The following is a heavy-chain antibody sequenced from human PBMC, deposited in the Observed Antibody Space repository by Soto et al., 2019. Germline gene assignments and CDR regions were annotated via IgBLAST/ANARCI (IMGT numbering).Heavy chain of an antibody. CDR1: GFNLSGST. CDR2: IRSKPNNYAT. V-gene: IGHV3-73*02. J-gene: IGHJ6*02. CDR3: TRPGYSSDDVDV. Sequence: VPLVESGGGLVQPGGSLKLSCVASGFNLSGSTMYWVRQASGKGLEWVGRIRSKPNNYATAYAASVKGRFTISRDDSKNTAYLQMNSLKTEDTAVYYCTRPGYSSDDVDVWGQGTTVTVSS. D-gene: IGHD1-26*01.